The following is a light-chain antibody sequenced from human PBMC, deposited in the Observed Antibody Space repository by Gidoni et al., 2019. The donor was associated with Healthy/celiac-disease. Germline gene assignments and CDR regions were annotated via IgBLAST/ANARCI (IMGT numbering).Light chain of an antibody. V-gene: IGKV4-1*01. CDR2: WAS. Sequence: DSVMTQSPDSLAVSLGETATINCKSSQSVLYSSNNTNYLAWYQQKTGQPPKLLISWASTRESGVPDRFSGSGSGTDFTLTISSLQAEDVAVYYCQQYYSTPWTFGQGTKAEI. CDR3: QQYYSTPWT. J-gene: IGKJ1*01. CDR1: QSVLYSSNNTNY.